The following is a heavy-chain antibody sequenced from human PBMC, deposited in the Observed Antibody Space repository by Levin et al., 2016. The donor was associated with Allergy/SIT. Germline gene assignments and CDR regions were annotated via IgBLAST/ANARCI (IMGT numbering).Heavy chain of an antibody. J-gene: IGHJ6*03. CDR1: GFTFSSYS. V-gene: IGHV3-21*01. Sequence: GGSLRLSCVASGFTFSSYSMNWVRQAPGKGLEWVASIGSNTGYIYYVDSVKGRFTISRDNAKNSLYLQMNSLRVEDTGVYYCATDLNTIFGSPPNYYYMDVWGKGTTVTVSS. CDR2: IGSNTGYI. D-gene: IGHD3-3*01. CDR3: ATDLNTIFGSPPNYYYMDV.